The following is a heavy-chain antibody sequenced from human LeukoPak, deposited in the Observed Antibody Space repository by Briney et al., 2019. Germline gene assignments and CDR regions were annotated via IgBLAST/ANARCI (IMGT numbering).Heavy chain of an antibody. CDR2: ISGVSAYT. V-gene: IGHV1-18*01. Sequence: GSSLKVSCKASGYMFNIYGISWVRQAPGQGLEWMGWISGVSAYTNYARNFQDRVTMTTDTSTSTAYMELTSLSSDDTAVYYCARSPPSTGYEHIDTWGQRTIVT. D-gene: IGHD5-12*01. CDR3: ARSPPSTGYEHIDT. CDR1: GYMFNIYG. J-gene: IGHJ4*02.